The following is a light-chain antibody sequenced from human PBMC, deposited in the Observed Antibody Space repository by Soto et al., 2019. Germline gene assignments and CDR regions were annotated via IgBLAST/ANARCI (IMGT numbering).Light chain of an antibody. CDR2: AAS. J-gene: IGKJ4*01. V-gene: IGKV1-17*03. CDR1: QGISNY. Sequence: DIHMTQSPSAMSASWVVRGTITCRASQGISNYLAWFQQKPGKVPKRLIYAASSLQSGVPSRFSGSGSGTEFTLTISSLQPDDFASYYCLQHYTYPLTFGGGTKVDIK. CDR3: LQHYTYPLT.